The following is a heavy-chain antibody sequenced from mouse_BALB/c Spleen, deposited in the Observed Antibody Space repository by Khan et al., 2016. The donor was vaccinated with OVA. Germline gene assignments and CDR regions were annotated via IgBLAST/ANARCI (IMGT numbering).Heavy chain of an antibody. CDR2: ISSSGST. Sequence: EVQLQESGPGLVKPSQSLSLTCTVTGYSITSGYGWNWIRQFPGNKLEWMGYISSSGSTNYNPSLKSRIAITRDTSKNQFFLQLNSVTTEDTATYYCARTARIKYWGQGTTLTVSS. D-gene: IGHD1-2*01. CDR3: ARTARIKY. J-gene: IGHJ2*01. CDR1: GYSITSGYG. V-gene: IGHV3-2*02.